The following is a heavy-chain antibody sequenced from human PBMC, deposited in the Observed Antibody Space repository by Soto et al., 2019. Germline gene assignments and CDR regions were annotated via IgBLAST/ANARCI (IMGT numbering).Heavy chain of an antibody. J-gene: IGHJ4*02. V-gene: IGHV3-23*01. CDR2: IRGSGGST. Sequence: PGGSLRLSCAASGFTFTDYTMNWVRQAPGKGLQWVSSIRGSGGSTYYADSVKGRFTISRDNSKNTLYLQMYSLRADDTAVYYCAKVAFAVFHHRLTGYPVWGQGTLVTVSS. CDR3: AKVAFAVFHHRLTGYPV. D-gene: IGHD3-9*01. CDR1: GFTFTDYT.